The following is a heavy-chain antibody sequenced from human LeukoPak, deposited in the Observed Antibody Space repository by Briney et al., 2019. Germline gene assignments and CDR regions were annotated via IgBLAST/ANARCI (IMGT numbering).Heavy chain of an antibody. CDR1: GYSISSGHY. J-gene: IGHJ4*02. Sequence: SETLSLTCTVSGYSISSGHYWAWIRQSPEKGLEWIASMFHSGSTYYNPSLKIRVTTSADTSKNEFSLKLSSVTAADTAVYYCARAGTNLGDYDYWGQGTLVTVSS. CDR3: ARAGTNLGDYDY. D-gene: IGHD4-17*01. V-gene: IGHV4-38-2*02. CDR2: MFHSGST.